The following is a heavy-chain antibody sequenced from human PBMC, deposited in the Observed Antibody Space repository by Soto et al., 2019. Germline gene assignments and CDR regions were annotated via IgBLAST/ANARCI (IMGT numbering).Heavy chain of an antibody. D-gene: IGHD6-19*01. CDR2: LSHIGSV. J-gene: IGHJ4*02. V-gene: IGHV4-4*02. CDR1: GVSIGSSYY. Sequence: QVLLQESGPGLVQPSGTLCLSCVVSGVSIGSSYYWGWVRQPPGKGLEWLGDLSHIGSVNYNTSIKSRVTISTDKTQNQFSLKLNSVTAADTAVYYCARSLGWYAIDYWGQGTLVIVSS. CDR3: ARSLGWYAIDY.